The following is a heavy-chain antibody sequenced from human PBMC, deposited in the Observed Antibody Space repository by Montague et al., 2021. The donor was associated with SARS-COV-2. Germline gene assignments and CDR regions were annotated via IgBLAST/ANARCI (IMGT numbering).Heavy chain of an antibody. J-gene: IGHJ6*02. CDR1: GGSFSTYY. V-gene: IGHV4-34*01. Sequence: SETLSLTCAVYGGSFSTYYCAWIRQSAGKGLEWIGNIDHSGNTNXNPXLKSRVSISVDTSSSQFSLYLTSVTAADAAVYYCARDQTVLEWIWYGMDVWGPGTTVTVSS. CDR2: IDHSGNT. D-gene: IGHD3-3*01. CDR3: ARDQTVLEWIWYGMDV.